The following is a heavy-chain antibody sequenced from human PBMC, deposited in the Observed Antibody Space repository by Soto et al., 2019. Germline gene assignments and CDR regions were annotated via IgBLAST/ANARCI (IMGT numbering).Heavy chain of an antibody. V-gene: IGHV3-23*01. D-gene: IGHD3-16*01. Sequence: EVQLLESGAGLVQPGVSLRLSCAASGFSFSSDAMNWVRQAPGKGLEWVSDISGNGGSTYYADSVKGRFTISRDNSKNPLYLQMTSLRAEDTAVYYCAQSAHYVRLLGFAYWGQRTRVTVS. CDR2: ISGNGGST. J-gene: IGHJ4*02. CDR3: AQSAHYVRLLGFAY. CDR1: GFSFSSDA.